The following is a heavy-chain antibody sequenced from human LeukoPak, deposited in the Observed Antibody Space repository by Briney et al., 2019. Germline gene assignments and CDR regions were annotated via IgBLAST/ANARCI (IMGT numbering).Heavy chain of an antibody. D-gene: IGHD1-26*01. CDR1: GFTFSGYG. Sequence: GGSLRLSCAASGFTFSGYGMHWVRQAPGKGLEWVAIISYDESNKYYADSVKGRFTISRDNAKNTLFLQMNSLRPEDTAVYYCAKHPGDFTGIVKYYYMDVWGKGTTVTVSS. CDR2: ISYDESNK. CDR3: AKHPGDFTGIVKYYYMDV. J-gene: IGHJ6*03. V-gene: IGHV3-30*18.